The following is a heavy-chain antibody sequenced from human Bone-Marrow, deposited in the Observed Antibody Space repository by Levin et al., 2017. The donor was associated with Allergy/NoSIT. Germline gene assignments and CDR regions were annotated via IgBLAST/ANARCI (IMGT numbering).Heavy chain of an antibody. CDR3: ARDGCSGGNCYVWYFDL. V-gene: IGHV3-23*01. CDR2: ISGSGGRT. Sequence: GGSLRLSCAASGFTFSSYAMSWVRQAPGKGLEWVSAISGSGGRTYYADSVKGRFTIYRDNSKNTLYLQMNSLRAEDTAVYYCARDGCSGGNCYVWYFDLWGRGTLVTVSS. CDR1: GFTFSSYA. D-gene: IGHD2-15*01. J-gene: IGHJ2*01.